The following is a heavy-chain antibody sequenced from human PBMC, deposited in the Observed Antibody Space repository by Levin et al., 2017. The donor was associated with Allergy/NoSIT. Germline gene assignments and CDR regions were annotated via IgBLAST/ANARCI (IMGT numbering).Heavy chain of an antibody. D-gene: IGHD6-13*01. CDR3: AREGIDGGVYSRD. CDR1: GGSISSYY. CDR2: IYYSGST. J-gene: IGHJ4*02. V-gene: IGHV4-59*01. Sequence: SETLSLTCTVSGGSISSYYWSWIRQPPGKGLEWIGYIYYSGSTNYNPSLKSRVTISVDTSKNQFSLKLSSVTAADTAVYYCAREGIDGGVYSRDWGQGTLVTVSS.